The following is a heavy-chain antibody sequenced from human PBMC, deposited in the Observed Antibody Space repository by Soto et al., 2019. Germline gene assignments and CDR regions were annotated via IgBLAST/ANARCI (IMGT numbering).Heavy chain of an antibody. Sequence: QTLSLTCVTSGDTLSSNSAIWNWIRQSPSRGLEWLGRTYYRSKWYNNYAESVKGRITINPDTSKNQFSLQLNSVTPEDTAVYYCSTWHFDYWGQGTLVTVSS. CDR3: STWHFDY. CDR1: GDTLSSNSAI. V-gene: IGHV6-1*01. CDR2: TYYRSKWYN. J-gene: IGHJ4*02.